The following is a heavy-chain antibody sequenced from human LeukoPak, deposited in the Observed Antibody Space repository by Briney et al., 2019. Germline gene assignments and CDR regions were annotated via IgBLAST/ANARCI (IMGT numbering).Heavy chain of an antibody. CDR2: IIPIFGTA. CDR3: ARLDDFWSGYPH. CDR1: GGTFSSYA. J-gene: IGHJ4*02. Sequence: ASVKVSCKASGGTFSSYAISWVRQAPGQGLEWMGGIIPIFGTANYAQKFQGRVTITADKSTSTAYMELSSLRSEDTAVYYCARLDDFWSGYPHWGQGTLVTVSS. D-gene: IGHD3-3*01. V-gene: IGHV1-69*06.